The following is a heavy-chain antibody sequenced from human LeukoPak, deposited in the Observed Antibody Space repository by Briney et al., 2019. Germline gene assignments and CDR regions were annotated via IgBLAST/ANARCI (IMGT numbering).Heavy chain of an antibody. D-gene: IGHD2-15*01. CDR2: ISGSGNRT. CDR3: ARDYSIDI. CDR1: GFTFSSYA. J-gene: IGHJ3*02. V-gene: IGHV3-23*01. Sequence: GGSLRLSCAASGFTFSSYAMSWVRQAPGKGLEWVSSISGSGNRTYYADSVKGRFTISRDNSKNTLFLQMNSLRAEDTAVYYCARDYSIDIWGQGTMVTVSS.